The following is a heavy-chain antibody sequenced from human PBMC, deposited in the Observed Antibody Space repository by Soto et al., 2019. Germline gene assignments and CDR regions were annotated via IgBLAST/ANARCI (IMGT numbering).Heavy chain of an antibody. J-gene: IGHJ4*02. CDR2: IWYDGSNK. Sequence: GGSLRLSCAASGFTFSSYGMHWVRQAPGKGLEWVAVIWYDGSNKYYADSVKGRFTISRDNSKNTLYLQMNSLRAEDTAVYYCAREWCGKDIVVVTAFDHWGQGTLVTVSS. CDR3: AREWCGKDIVVVTAFDH. V-gene: IGHV3-33*01. D-gene: IGHD2-21*02. CDR1: GFTFSSYG.